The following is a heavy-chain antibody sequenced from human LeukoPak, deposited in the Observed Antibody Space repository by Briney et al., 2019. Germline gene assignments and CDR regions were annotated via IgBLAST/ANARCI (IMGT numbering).Heavy chain of an antibody. J-gene: IGHJ3*02. Sequence: GASVKVSCKASGGTFSSYAISWVRQAPGQGLEWMGGIIPIFGTANYAQKFQGRVTITADESTSTAYMELSSLRSEDTAVYYCASDQGGLTLFTEVYAFDIWGQGTMVTVSS. D-gene: IGHD1-14*01. CDR3: ASDQGGLTLFTEVYAFDI. CDR2: IIPIFGTA. CDR1: GGTFSSYA. V-gene: IGHV1-69*13.